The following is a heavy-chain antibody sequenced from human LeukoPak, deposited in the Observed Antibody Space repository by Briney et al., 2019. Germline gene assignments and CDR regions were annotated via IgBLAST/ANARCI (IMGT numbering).Heavy chain of an antibody. J-gene: IGHJ3*02. V-gene: IGHV3-7*01. Sequence: GGSLRLSCAASGFTFSSYWMSWVRQAPGKGLEWVANIKQDGSEKYCVDSVKGRFTISRDNAKNSLYLQMNSLRAEDTAVYYCARDLYQLLDAFDIWGQGTMVTVSS. CDR3: ARDLYQLLDAFDI. D-gene: IGHD2-2*01. CDR1: GFTFSSYW. CDR2: IKQDGSEK.